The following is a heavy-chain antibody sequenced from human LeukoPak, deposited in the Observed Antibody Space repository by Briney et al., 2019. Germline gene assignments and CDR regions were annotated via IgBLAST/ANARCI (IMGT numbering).Heavy chain of an antibody. CDR2: ISAYNGNT. CDR3: ARDNYDSSGYYSAGY. CDR1: GYTXTSYG. V-gene: IGHV1-18*01. Sequence: ASVTVSCKASGYTXTSYGISWVRQAPGQGLEWMGWISAYNGNTNYAQKLQGRVTMTTDTSTSTAYMELRSLRSDDTAVYYCARDNYDSSGYYSAGYWGQGTLVTVSS. J-gene: IGHJ4*02. D-gene: IGHD3-22*01.